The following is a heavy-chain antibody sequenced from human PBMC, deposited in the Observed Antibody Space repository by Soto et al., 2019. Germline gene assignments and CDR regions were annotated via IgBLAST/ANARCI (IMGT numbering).Heavy chain of an antibody. D-gene: IGHD2-21*01. Sequence: EVHLLESGGGLVQPGGSLRLSCAASGFTFPYFAMSWVRQAPGKGLEWVSTINDSGGKTHYADSVKGRFTMARDNSKDTLFLQLNSLRAEDTALYFCAKERGDSREEGFEGWGQGTLVTVSS. V-gene: IGHV3-23*01. J-gene: IGHJ4*02. CDR1: GFTFPYFA. CDR2: INDSGGKT. CDR3: AKERGDSREEGFEG.